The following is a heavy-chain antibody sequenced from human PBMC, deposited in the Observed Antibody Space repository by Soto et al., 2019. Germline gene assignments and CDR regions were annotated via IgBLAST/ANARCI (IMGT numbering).Heavy chain of an antibody. CDR1: GFTFSSYG. CDR2: IWYDGSNK. D-gene: IGHD2-15*01. V-gene: IGHV3-33*01. J-gene: IGHJ6*02. Sequence: QVQLVESGGGVVQPGRSLRLSCAASGFTFSSYGMHWVRQAPGKGLEWVAVIWYDGSNKYYADSVKGRFTISRDNSKNTLYLQMNSLSAGDTAVYYCARDKECGGGSCYLGHYGMDVWGQGTTVTVSS. CDR3: ARDKECGGGSCYLGHYGMDV.